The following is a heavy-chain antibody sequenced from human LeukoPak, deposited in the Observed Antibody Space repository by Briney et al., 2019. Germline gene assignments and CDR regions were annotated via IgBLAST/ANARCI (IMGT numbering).Heavy chain of an antibody. J-gene: IGHJ4*02. Sequence: GRSLRLSSAASGFTFSNYAMSWVRQAPGRGPEWVSAISSSGDRTYYADSVKGRFTISRDNSKNTLYLQMNRLRAEDTAIYYCAKDVDYGDYVVYWGQGTLVTVSS. V-gene: IGHV3-23*01. D-gene: IGHD4-17*01. CDR1: GFTFSNYA. CDR3: AKDVDYGDYVVY. CDR2: ISSSGDRT.